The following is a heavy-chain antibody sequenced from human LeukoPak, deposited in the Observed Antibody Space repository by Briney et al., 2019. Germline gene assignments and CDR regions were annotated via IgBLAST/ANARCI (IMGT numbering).Heavy chain of an antibody. CDR1: GFTFSSYA. J-gene: IGHJ6*03. V-gene: IGHV3-30-3*01. CDR3: ARDIGDCSSLSCHDHYYYMDV. CDR2: ISYDGSNK. D-gene: IGHD2-2*01. Sequence: PGRSLRLSCAASGFTFSSYAMHWVRQAPGKGLEWVAVISYDGSNKYYADSVKGRFTISRDNTKSSLYLQMNSLRVEDTAVYYCARDIGDCSSLSCHDHYYYMDVWGKGTTVTVSS.